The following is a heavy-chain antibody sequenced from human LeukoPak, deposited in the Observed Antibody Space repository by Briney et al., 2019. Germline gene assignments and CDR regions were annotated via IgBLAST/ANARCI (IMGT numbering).Heavy chain of an antibody. J-gene: IGHJ4*02. CDR3: AKDRGRYYDSSGYYWGYYFDS. V-gene: IGHV3-23*01. Sequence: GGSLRLSCAASGFTFSSYAVNWVRQAPGKGLEWVSTITGSGGSTFYADSVKGRFTISRDNSMDTLYLQMSSLRAEDTAVYYCAKDRGRYYDSSGYYWGYYFDSWGQGILVTVST. CDR2: ITGSGGST. D-gene: IGHD3-22*01. CDR1: GFTFSSYA.